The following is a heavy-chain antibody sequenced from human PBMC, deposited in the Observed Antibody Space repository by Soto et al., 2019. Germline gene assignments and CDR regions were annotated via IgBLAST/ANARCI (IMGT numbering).Heavy chain of an antibody. CDR1: GFTFSSYA. V-gene: IGHV3-23*01. D-gene: IGHD3-3*01. Sequence: EVQLLESGGGLVQPGGSLRLSCAASGFTFSSYAMSWVRQAPGKGLEWVSAISGSGGSTYYADSVKGRFTISRDNSKNTMYLQMNSLRAEDTAVYYCAKDLGSALRFLEWLPPEDYYYMDVWGKGTTVTVSS. CDR2: ISGSGGST. CDR3: AKDLGSALRFLEWLPPEDYYYMDV. J-gene: IGHJ6*03.